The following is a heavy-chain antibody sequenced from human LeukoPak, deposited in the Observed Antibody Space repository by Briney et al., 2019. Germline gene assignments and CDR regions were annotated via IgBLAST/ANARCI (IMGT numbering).Heavy chain of an antibody. J-gene: IGHJ4*02. CDR2: INSNSGGT. Sequence: ASVKVSCMASGYTFTGYYMHWVRQAPGQGLEWMGWINSNSGGTNYAQKFQGRVTMTRDTSISTAYMELSRLRSDDTAVYYCARSPHILTGENFDYWGQGTLVTVSS. D-gene: IGHD3-9*01. V-gene: IGHV1-2*02. CDR1: GYTFTGYY. CDR3: ARSPHILTGENFDY.